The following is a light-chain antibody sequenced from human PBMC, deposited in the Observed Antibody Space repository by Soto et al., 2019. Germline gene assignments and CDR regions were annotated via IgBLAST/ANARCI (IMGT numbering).Light chain of an antibody. CDR2: GAS. CDR3: QQYGSSLFT. V-gene: IGKV3-20*01. CDR1: QSISSNY. Sequence: EIVLTQSPDTLSLSPGERATLSCWASQSISSNYLAWYQQKPGLAPRLLIYGASSRASGIPDRFRGSGSGTDFTLTISRLEPEDFAVYYCQQYGSSLFTFGPGTKVDIK. J-gene: IGKJ3*01.